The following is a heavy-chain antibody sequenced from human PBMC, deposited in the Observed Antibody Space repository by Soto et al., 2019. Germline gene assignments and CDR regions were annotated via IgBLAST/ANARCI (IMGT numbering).Heavy chain of an antibody. D-gene: IGHD2-2*01. V-gene: IGHV1-3*01. J-gene: IGHJ6*02. CDR2: INAGNGNT. Sequence: GASVKVSCKASGYTFTRYAMHWVRQAPGQRLEWMGWINAGNGNTKYSQKFQGRVTITRDTSASTAYMELSSLRSEDTAVYYCARGYCSSTSCYHDYYYYYGMDVWGQGTTVTVAS. CDR1: GYTFTRYA. CDR3: ARGYCSSTSCYHDYYYYYGMDV.